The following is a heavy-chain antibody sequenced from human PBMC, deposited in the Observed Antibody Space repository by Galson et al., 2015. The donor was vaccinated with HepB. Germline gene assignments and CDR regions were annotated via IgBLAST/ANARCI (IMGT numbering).Heavy chain of an antibody. CDR3: ARDLSSSSQRDYYYGMDV. Sequence: SVKVSCKASGYTFTSYYMHWVRQAPGQGLEWMGIINPSGGSTSYAQKFQGRVTMTRDTSTSTVYMELSSLRSEDTAVYYCARDLSSSSQRDYYYGMDVWGQGTTVTVSS. CDR1: GYTFTSYY. J-gene: IGHJ6*02. CDR2: INPSGGST. V-gene: IGHV1-46*01. D-gene: IGHD6-6*01.